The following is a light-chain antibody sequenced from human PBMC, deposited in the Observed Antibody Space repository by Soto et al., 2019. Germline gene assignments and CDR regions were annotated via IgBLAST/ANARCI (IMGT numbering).Light chain of an antibody. CDR2: GAS. V-gene: IGKV3-15*01. J-gene: IGKJ4*01. Sequence: EIGMTQSPATLSVSPGERATLSCRASQSVSSNLAWYQQKPGQAPRLLIYGASTRATGIPARFSGSGSGTEFTLTISSLQSEDFAVYYCQQYNNWPLGFGGGTKVDIK. CDR3: QQYNNWPLG. CDR1: QSVSSN.